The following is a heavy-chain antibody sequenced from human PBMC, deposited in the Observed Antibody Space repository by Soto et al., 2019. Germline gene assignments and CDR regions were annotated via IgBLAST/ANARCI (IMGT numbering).Heavy chain of an antibody. Sequence: EVQLVESGGGLVQPGRSLRLSCAASGFSFGDYAMHWVRQAPGKGLEWVAGISWNSGSTGYADSVKGRFTISRDNAQKSLDPQMNSLKAEDTALYYCVKDNGLGVIPVFYYFGYWGQGTLVTVS. CDR2: ISWNSGST. J-gene: IGHJ4*02. D-gene: IGHD3-16*02. CDR3: VKDNGLGVIPVFYYFGY. V-gene: IGHV3-9*01. CDR1: GFSFGDYA.